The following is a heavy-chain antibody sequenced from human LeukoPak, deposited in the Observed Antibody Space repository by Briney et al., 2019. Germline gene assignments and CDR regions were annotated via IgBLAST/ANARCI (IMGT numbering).Heavy chain of an antibody. CDR1: GGTFSSYA. Sequence: GASVKVSCKASGGTFSSYAISWVRQAPGQGLEWMGRIIPILGIANYAQKFQGRVTITTDESTSTAYMELSSLRSEDTAVYYCARGRYNWNYRGYYYMDVWGKGTTVTVSS. J-gene: IGHJ6*03. CDR3: ARGRYNWNYRGYYYMDV. V-gene: IGHV1-69*04. CDR2: IIPILGIA. D-gene: IGHD1-7*01.